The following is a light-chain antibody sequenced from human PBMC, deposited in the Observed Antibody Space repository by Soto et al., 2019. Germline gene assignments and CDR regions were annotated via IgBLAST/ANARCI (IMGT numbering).Light chain of an antibody. CDR1: SSDVGAYNY. CDR3: TSYTSSRTRV. CDR2: DVS. Sequence: QSAPTQPASVSGSPGQSITISCTGTSSDVGAYNYVSWYQQHPGKAPKLMIYDVSNRPSGVSNRFSGSKSGNTASLTISGLQAEDEADYYCTSYTSSRTRVFGTGTKVTVL. J-gene: IGLJ1*01. V-gene: IGLV2-14*01.